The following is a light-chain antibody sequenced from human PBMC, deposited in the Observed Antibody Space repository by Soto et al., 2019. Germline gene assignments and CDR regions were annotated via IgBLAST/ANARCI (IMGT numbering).Light chain of an antibody. V-gene: IGKV2D-29*01. J-gene: IGKJ2*01. CDR1: QSPSHSDGQTL. CDR3: MQAVQLRYI. Sequence: IVLTQSPLSLSVTAGQPASISYKSTQSPSHSDGQTLLYCYLQKPGQPPQLLLYEVSNRFSGGPDRFSGSGSVTDFTLEISRVVTEDVGVYYCMQAVQLRYIFGQGTRLEIK. CDR2: EVS.